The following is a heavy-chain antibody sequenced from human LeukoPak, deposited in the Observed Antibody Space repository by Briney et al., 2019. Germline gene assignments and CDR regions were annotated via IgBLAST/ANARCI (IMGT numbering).Heavy chain of an antibody. D-gene: IGHD6-13*01. J-gene: IGHJ3*02. CDR1: GFTFSSYE. CDR2: ISSSGSTI. Sequence: TGGSLRLSCAASGFTFSSYEMNWVRQAPGKGLEWVSYISSSGSTIYYADPVKGRLTISRDNAKNSLYLQMNSLRAEDTAVYYCARDRSGYSSSRTAFDIWGQGTMVTVSS. CDR3: ARDRSGYSSSRTAFDI. V-gene: IGHV3-48*03.